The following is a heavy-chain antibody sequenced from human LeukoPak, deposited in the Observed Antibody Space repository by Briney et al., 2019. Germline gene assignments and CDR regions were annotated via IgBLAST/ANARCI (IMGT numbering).Heavy chain of an antibody. CDR2: IYYSRST. Sequence: SQTLSLTCTVSGGSISSGDYYWSWIRQPPGKGLEWIGYIYYSRSTYYNPSLKSRVTISVDTSKNQFSLKLSSVTAADTAVYYCASIPHYDFWSGYYAPSYFDYWGQGTLVTVSS. CDR1: GGSISSGDYY. V-gene: IGHV4-30-4*08. D-gene: IGHD3-3*01. J-gene: IGHJ4*02. CDR3: ASIPHYDFWSGYYAPSYFDY.